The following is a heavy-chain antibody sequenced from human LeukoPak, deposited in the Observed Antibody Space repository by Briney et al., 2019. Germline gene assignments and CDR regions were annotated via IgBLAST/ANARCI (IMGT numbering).Heavy chain of an antibody. D-gene: IGHD6-13*01. Sequence: GGSLRLSCAVSGFTLSSYAMSWVRQARGKGLEWVSIISGSGITTYYADSVKGRFTISRDTSKNTLFLQMNSLRAEDTAVYYCAKKGIAAAGNNWFDPWGQGTLVTVSS. J-gene: IGHJ5*02. CDR2: ISGSGITT. CDR3: AKKGIAAAGNNWFDP. CDR1: GFTLSSYA. V-gene: IGHV3-23*01.